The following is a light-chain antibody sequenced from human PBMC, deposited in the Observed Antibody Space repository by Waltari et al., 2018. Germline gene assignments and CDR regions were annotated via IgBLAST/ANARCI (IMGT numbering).Light chain of an antibody. CDR2: DAS. J-gene: IGKJ4*01. CDR3: QQYGRSPLT. Sequence: EILLTQSPGPLSLSPGERAPLSCRASQSLRNNFLVWYQQKPGQAPRLLIYDASRRATGIPDRFSGSGSGTDFTLTISRLEPEDFAVYFCQQYGRSPLTFGGGTKVEIK. V-gene: IGKV3-20*01. CDR1: QSLRNNF.